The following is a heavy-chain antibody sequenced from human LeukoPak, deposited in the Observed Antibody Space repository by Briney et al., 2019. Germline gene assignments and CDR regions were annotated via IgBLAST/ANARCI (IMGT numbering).Heavy chain of an antibody. V-gene: IGHV4-39*01. Sequence: PSETLSLTCTVSGGSISRSRYYWGWIRQPPGKGLEWIGSIYYSGNTYYNPSLKSRVTISVDTSKNQFSLKLSSVTAADTAVYYCAVAGLHYFDYWGQGTLVTVSS. CDR3: AVAGLHYFDY. D-gene: IGHD6-19*01. CDR1: GGSISRSRYY. J-gene: IGHJ4*02. CDR2: IYYSGNT.